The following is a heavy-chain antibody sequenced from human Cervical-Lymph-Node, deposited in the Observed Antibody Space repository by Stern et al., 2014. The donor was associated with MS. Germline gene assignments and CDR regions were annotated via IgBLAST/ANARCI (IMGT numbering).Heavy chain of an antibody. CDR3: ARGGIALALNWFDL. V-gene: IGHV4-59*01. Sequence: VQPEESGPGLVKPSETLSLMCTVSGDSISNYYWNWIRQTPGRGLQWIGYVYYTGSTSYNPSLKSRVTISLGTSKNQFSLKLNSVTAADTAVYYCARGGIALALNWFDLWGQGTPVTVSS. CDR1: GDSISNYY. J-gene: IGHJ5*02. CDR2: VYYTGST. D-gene: IGHD6-19*01.